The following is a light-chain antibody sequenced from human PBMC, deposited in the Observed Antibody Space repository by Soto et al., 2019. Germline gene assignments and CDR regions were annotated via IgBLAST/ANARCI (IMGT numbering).Light chain of an antibody. J-gene: IGKJ4*01. Sequence: EIVLTQSPGTLSLSSGDYATLTCRASQSVSSSYLAWYQQKPGQAPRLLIYDGSSRATGIPDRFSGSGSGTDFTLTISRLEPEDFAVYYCQQYGTSPELTFGGGTKVEIE. CDR3: QQYGTSPELT. V-gene: IGKV3-20*01. CDR2: DGS. CDR1: QSVSSSY.